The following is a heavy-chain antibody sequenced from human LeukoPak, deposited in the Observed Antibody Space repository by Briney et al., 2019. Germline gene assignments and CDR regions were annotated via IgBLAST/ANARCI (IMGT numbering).Heavy chain of an antibody. Sequence: EASVKVSCKASGYSFTSNYIHWVRQAPGQGLEWMGMIYPRDGSTSYAQKFQGRVTVTRDTSTSTVHMELSGLGSEDTAVYYCARDQEAFDYWGQGTLVTVSS. V-gene: IGHV1-46*01. CDR2: IYPRDGST. J-gene: IGHJ4*02. CDR3: ARDQEAFDY. CDR1: GYSFTSNY.